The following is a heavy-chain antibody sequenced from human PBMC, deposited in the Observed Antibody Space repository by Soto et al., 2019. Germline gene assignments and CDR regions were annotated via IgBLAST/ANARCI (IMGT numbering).Heavy chain of an antibody. CDR1: GLTFSSYG. D-gene: IGHD2-2*01. CDR2: IWYDGSNK. Sequence: PGWSLRLSCAASGLTFSSYGMHLVRQAPGKGLEWVAVIWYDGSNKYYADSVKGRFTISRDNSKNTLYLQMNSLRAEDTAVYYCARVLGDCSSTSCPYGMVVWGKGTKVTVS. J-gene: IGHJ6*04. CDR3: ARVLGDCSSTSCPYGMVV. V-gene: IGHV3-33*01.